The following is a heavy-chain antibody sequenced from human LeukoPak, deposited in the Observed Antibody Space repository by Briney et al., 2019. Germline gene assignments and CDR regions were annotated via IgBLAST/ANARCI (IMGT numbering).Heavy chain of an antibody. CDR2: IYPGDSDT. D-gene: IGHD5-18*01. V-gene: IGHV5-51*01. CDR3: ARPYVDTAMVDY. CDR1: GYSFTSYW. Sequence: HGESLKISSKGSGYSFTSYWIGWVRQMPGKGLEWMGIIYPGDSDTRYSPSFQGQVTISADKSISTTYLQWSSLKASDTAMYYCARPYVDTAMVDYWGQGTLVTVSS. J-gene: IGHJ4*02.